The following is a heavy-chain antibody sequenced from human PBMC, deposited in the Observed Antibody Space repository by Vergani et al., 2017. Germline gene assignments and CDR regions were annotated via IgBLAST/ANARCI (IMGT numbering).Heavy chain of an antibody. CDR1: GFTFSSYA. D-gene: IGHD2-2*01. Sequence: EVQLLESGGGLVQPGGSLRLSCAASGFTFSSYAMSWVRQAPGKGLEWVSAISGSGGSTYYADSVKGRFTISRDNSKNTLYLQMNSLRAEDTAVYYCAKASPLVXVPAAKRIHYYYYYYMDVWGKGTTVTVSS. J-gene: IGHJ6*03. CDR2: ISGSGGST. CDR3: AKASPLVXVPAAKRIHYYYYYYMDV. V-gene: IGHV3-23*01.